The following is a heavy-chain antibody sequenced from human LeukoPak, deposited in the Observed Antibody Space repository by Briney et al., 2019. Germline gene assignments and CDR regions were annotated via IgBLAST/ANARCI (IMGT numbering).Heavy chain of an antibody. Sequence: SQTLSLTCAISGDSVSSTSATWIWIRQSPSRGLEWLGRTYYRSKWYNEYAGSLQGRISVKPETSKNQFSLQLNSVTAADTAVYYCARDGPLGGATDWGQGTLVTVSS. CDR2: TYYRSKWYN. CDR3: ARDGPLGGATD. V-gene: IGHV6-1*01. J-gene: IGHJ4*02. CDR1: GDSVSSTSAT. D-gene: IGHD1-26*01.